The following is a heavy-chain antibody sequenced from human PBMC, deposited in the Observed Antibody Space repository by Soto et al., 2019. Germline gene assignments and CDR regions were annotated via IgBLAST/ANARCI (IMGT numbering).Heavy chain of an antibody. J-gene: IGHJ3*02. D-gene: IGHD1-26*01. CDR1: GDTFSSYT. Sequence: QVQLVQSGAEVKKPGSSVKVSCKASGDTFSSYTISWVRQAPGQGLEWMGRIIPLLDIANYAQKFQGRVTITANTSTSTDYMELSSLRSEDTVVYYCAAGGHGDFDIWGQGTMVTVSS. CDR3: AAGGHGDFDI. V-gene: IGHV1-69*02. CDR2: IIPLLDIA.